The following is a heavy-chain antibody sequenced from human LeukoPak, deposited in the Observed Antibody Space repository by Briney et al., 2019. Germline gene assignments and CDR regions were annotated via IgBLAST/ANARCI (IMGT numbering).Heavy chain of an antibody. CDR1: GGSISSYY. Sequence: SETLSLTCTVSGGSISSYYWSWIRQPPGKGLECIGYIYYSGTTNYNPSLKSRVTISVDTSKNQFSLKLSSVTAADTAVYYCARGGFTMVRGYNWFDPWGQGTLVTVSS. V-gene: IGHV4-59*08. CDR3: ARGGFTMVRGYNWFDP. D-gene: IGHD3-10*01. CDR2: IYYSGTT. J-gene: IGHJ5*02.